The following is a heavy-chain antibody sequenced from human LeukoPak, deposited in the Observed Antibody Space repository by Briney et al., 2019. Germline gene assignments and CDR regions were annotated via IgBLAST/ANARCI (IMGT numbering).Heavy chain of an antibody. V-gene: IGHV3-30*02. CDR3: ARIAARGYYFDY. D-gene: IGHD6-6*01. CDR1: GFTFSSYG. Sequence: GGSLRLSCAASGFTFSSYGMHWVRQAPGKGLEWVAFIRYDGSNKYYADSVKGRFTISRDNSKNTLYLQMNSLRAEDTAVYYCARIAARGYYFDYWGQGTLVTVSS. J-gene: IGHJ4*02. CDR2: IRYDGSNK.